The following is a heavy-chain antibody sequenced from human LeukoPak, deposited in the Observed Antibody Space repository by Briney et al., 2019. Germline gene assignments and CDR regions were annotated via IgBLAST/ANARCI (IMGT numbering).Heavy chain of an antibody. Sequence: GEPLKISCKASGYSFTSYWISWVRQLPGKDLEGMGRIDSSDSYTNYSPSFQGHVTISADKSISTAYLQWSSLKASDTAMYYCARDSTYYYGSGRANDAFDIWGQGTMVTVSS. CDR3: ARDSTYYYGSGRANDAFDI. V-gene: IGHV5-10-1*01. CDR1: GYSFTSYW. J-gene: IGHJ3*02. CDR2: IDSSDSYT. D-gene: IGHD3-10*01.